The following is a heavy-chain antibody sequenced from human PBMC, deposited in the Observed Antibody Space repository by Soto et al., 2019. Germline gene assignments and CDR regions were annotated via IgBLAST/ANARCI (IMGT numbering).Heavy chain of an antibody. J-gene: IGHJ6*03. CDR1: GCTFSSYA. CDR3: AKDQASNYVYYYYMDV. Sequence: PGGSLRLSCAASGCTFSSYAMSWVRQAPGKGLEWVSAISGSGGSTYYADSVKGRFTISRDNSKNTLYLQMNSLRAEDTAVYYCAKDQASNYVYYYYMDVWGKGTTVTVSS. V-gene: IGHV3-23*01. D-gene: IGHD4-4*01. CDR2: ISGSGGST.